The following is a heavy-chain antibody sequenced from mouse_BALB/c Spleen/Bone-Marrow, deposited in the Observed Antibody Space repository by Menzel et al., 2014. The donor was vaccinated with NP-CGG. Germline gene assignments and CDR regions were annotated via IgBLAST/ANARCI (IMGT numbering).Heavy chain of an antibody. V-gene: IGHV1S22*01. J-gene: IGHJ2*01. D-gene: IGHD1-2*01. Sequence: LQQSGSELVRPGASVKLSCKASGYTFTSYWMHWVKQRHGQGLEWIGNIYPGSGSTNYDEKFKSKGTLTVDTSSSTAYMHLSSLTSEDSAVYYCIRGGTTAFDYWGQGTTLTVSS. CDR1: GYTFTSYW. CDR3: IRGGTTAFDY. CDR2: IYPGSGST.